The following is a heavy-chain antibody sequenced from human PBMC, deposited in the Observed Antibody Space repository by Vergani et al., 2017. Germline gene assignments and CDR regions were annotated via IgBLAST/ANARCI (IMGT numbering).Heavy chain of an antibody. CDR2: IYYSGST. V-gene: IGHV4-31*03. Sequence: QVQLQESGPGLVKPSQTLSLTCTVSGGSISSGSYYWSWIRQHPGKGLEWIGYIYYSGSTYYNPSLKSRVTISVDTSKNQFSLKLSSVTAADTAVYYCARDSLPLEYDYVWGSYRPDYYYYGMDVWGQGTTVTVSS. J-gene: IGHJ6*02. CDR3: ARDSLPLEYDYVWGSYRPDYYYYGMDV. CDR1: GGSISSGSYY. D-gene: IGHD3-16*02.